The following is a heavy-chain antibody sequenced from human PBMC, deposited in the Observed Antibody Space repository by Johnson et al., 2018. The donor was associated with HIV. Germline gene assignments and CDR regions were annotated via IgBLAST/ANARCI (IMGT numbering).Heavy chain of an antibody. CDR3: AKGPRADAFDI. Sequence: VQLVESGGGLVQPGRSLRLSCAASGFTFDDYAMHWVRQAPGKGLEWVSGISGGDDSTYYADSVKGRFSISRDNSKNTLYVQMNSLRAEDTAVYYCAKGPRADAFDIWGQGTMVTVSS. J-gene: IGHJ3*02. CDR2: ISGGDDST. V-gene: IGHV3-23*04. CDR1: GFTFDDYA.